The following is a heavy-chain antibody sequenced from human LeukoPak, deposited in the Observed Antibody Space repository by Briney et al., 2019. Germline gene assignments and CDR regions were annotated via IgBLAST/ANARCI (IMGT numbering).Heavy chain of an antibody. D-gene: IGHD3-3*02. CDR2: INPNSGGT. CDR1: GYTFTGYD. J-gene: IGHJ6*02. V-gene: IGHV1-2*02. Sequence: ASVKVSCKASGYTFTGYDMHWVRQAPGQGLEWMGWINPNSGGTNYAQKFQGRVTMTRDTSISTAYMELSRLRSDDTAVYYCARVILLVSIFGVVTTPYGMDVWGQGTTVTVSS. CDR3: ARVILLVSIFGVVTTPYGMDV.